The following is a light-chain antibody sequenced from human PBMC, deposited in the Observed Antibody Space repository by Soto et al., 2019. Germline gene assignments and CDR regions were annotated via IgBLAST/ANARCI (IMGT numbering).Light chain of an antibody. J-gene: IGKJ1*01. CDR1: QSVSSSY. Sequence: EIVLTQSPGTLSLSPGERATLSCRASQSVSSSYLAWYQQKPGQAPRLLIYGASIRATGIPDRFSGSGSGTDVTLTISRLEPEDFAVYYCQQYGSSLWTFGQGTKVEIK. CDR2: GAS. V-gene: IGKV3-20*01. CDR3: QQYGSSLWT.